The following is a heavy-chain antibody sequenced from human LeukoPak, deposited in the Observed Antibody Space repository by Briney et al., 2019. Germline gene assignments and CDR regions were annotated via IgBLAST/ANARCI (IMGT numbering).Heavy chain of an antibody. J-gene: IGHJ4*02. CDR1: GYTFTGYY. D-gene: IGHD5-18*01. CDR2: INPNSGGT. V-gene: IGHV1-2*02. CDR3: ARPRGYSCGYFYYFDY. Sequence: ASVKVSCKASGYTFTGYYMHWVRQAPGQGLEWMGWINPNSGGTNYAQKFQGRVTMTRDTSISTAYMELSRLRSDDTAVYYCARPRGYSCGYFYYFDYWGQGTLVTVSS.